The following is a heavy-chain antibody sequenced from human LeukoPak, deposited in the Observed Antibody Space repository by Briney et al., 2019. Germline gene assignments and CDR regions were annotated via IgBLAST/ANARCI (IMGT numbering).Heavy chain of an antibody. J-gene: IGHJ4*02. CDR1: GGSISSNSYH. V-gene: IGHV4-39*07. D-gene: IGHD2-15*01. CDR3: AREVVVAARGDYFDY. CDR2: IYYGGYT. Sequence: YPSETLSLTCTVSGGSISSNSYHWGWIRQPPGKGLEWIGSIYYGGYTYYNPSLKSRVTISVDTSKNQFSLKLSSVTAADTAVYYCAREVVVAARGDYFDYWGQGTLVTVSS.